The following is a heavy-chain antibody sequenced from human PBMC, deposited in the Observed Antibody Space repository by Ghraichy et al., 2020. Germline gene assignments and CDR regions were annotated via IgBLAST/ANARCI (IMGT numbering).Heavy chain of an antibody. CDR2: ISGSGGST. D-gene: IGHD3-22*01. J-gene: IGHJ4*02. Sequence: GGSLRLSCAASGFTFSRYAMTWVRQAPGKGLEWVSAISGSGGSTYYADSVKGRFTISRDNSKNTLYLQMNSLRAEDTAVYYCARSMIVVVHLGYWGQGTLVTVSS. CDR3: ARSMIVVVHLGY. V-gene: IGHV3-23*01. CDR1: GFTFSRYA.